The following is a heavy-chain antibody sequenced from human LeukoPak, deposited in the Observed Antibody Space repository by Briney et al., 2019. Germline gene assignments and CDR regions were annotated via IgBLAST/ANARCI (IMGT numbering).Heavy chain of an antibody. D-gene: IGHD6-13*01. Sequence: GGSLRLSCAASGFTFSSYGMHWVRQVPGKGLEWVAVISYDGSNKYYADSVKGRFTISRDNSKNTLYLQMNSLRAEDTAVYYCAKDQRYSSSYDYWGQGTLVTVSS. CDR2: ISYDGSNK. CDR3: AKDQRYSSSYDY. J-gene: IGHJ4*02. V-gene: IGHV3-30*18. CDR1: GFTFSSYG.